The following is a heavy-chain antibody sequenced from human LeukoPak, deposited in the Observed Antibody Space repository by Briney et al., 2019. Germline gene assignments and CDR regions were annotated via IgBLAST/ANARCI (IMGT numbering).Heavy chain of an antibody. CDR3: AKERNLEIAVAGTIFDY. Sequence: GGSLRLSCAASGFTVNSYYMGWVRQAPGKRLEWVSVIYSGGDTYYADSVKGRFIISRDNSKNMIYLEMSSLKAEDTAVYYCAKERNLEIAVAGTIFDYWGQGTLVTVSS. CDR2: IYSGGDT. J-gene: IGHJ4*02. V-gene: IGHV3-66*01. D-gene: IGHD6-19*01. CDR1: GFTVNSYY.